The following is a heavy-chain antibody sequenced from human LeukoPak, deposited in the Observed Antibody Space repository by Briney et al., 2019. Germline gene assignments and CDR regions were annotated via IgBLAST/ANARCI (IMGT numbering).Heavy chain of an antibody. Sequence: GGSLRLSCAASGFTVSNNYMNWVRQAPGKGLEWDSLIYSGGTTYYADSVKGRFTISRDHSKNTLYLQMNSLRAEDTAVYYCARDPSAVAANTYGWGQGTLVTVSS. CDR2: IYSGGTT. CDR3: ARDPSAVAANTYG. J-gene: IGHJ4*02. D-gene: IGHD6-25*01. CDR1: GFTVSNNY. V-gene: IGHV3-66*01.